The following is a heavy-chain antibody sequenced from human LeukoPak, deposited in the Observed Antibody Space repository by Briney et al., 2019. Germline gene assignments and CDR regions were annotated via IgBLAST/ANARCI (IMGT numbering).Heavy chain of an antibody. Sequence: GSSVKVSCKASGGTFRRYAISWGGQAPGQGVEWMGRVIPIFGTANYAQKFQGRVTITTDESTSTAYMELSSLRSEDTAVYYCATCGGTSCYGANWFDPWGQGTLVTVSS. J-gene: IGHJ5*02. CDR3: ATCGGTSCYGANWFDP. CDR2: VIPIFGTA. CDR1: GGTFRRYA. D-gene: IGHD2-2*01. V-gene: IGHV1-69*05.